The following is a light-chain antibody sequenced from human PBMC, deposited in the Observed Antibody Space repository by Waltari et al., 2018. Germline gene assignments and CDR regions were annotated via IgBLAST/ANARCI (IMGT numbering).Light chain of an antibody. CDR1: SSDIGGYNY. Sequence: QAALTQPRSVSGSPGQSVTISCTGTSSDIGGYNYVSWYQQHPGTAPKLMIYEVSKRPSGFSDRFSGSKSGNTASLTISGLQAEDEADYYCCSYAGSYTFIFGAGTRLTVL. V-gene: IGLV2-11*01. CDR3: CSYAGSYTFI. J-gene: IGLJ1*01. CDR2: EVS.